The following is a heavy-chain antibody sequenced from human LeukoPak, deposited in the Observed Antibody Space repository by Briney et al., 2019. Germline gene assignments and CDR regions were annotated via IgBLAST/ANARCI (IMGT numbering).Heavy chain of an antibody. CDR3: ARDLGYSYGPYAFDI. CDR2: IKQDGSEK. V-gene: IGHV3-7*01. CDR1: GFTFSSYW. J-gene: IGHJ3*02. D-gene: IGHD5-18*01. Sequence: GGSLRLSCAASGFTFSSYWMSWVRQAPGKGLEWVANIKQDGSEKYYVDSVKGRFTISRDNAKNSLYLQMNSLRAEDTAVYYCARDLGYSYGPYAFDIWGQGTMVTVSS.